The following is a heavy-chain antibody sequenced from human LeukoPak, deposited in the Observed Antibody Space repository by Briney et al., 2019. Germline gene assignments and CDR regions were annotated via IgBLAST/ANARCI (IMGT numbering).Heavy chain of an antibody. J-gene: IGHJ4*02. CDR2: ISGDGDST. D-gene: IGHD3-16*01. V-gene: IGHV3-43*02. CDR1: GFTFDDYA. Sequence: PGGSLRLSCAASGFTFDDYAMHWVRQAPGKGLEWVSLISGDGDSTYYADSVKGRFTISRDNSKNSLYLQMNSLRTEDTALYYCAKGPDIMITFGGVNRSPYFDYWGQGTLVTVSS. CDR3: AKGPDIMITFGGVNRSPYFDY.